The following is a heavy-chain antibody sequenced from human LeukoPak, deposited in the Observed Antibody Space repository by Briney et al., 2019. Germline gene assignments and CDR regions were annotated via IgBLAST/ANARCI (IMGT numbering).Heavy chain of an antibody. J-gene: IGHJ4*02. CDR2: IKQDGSEK. Sequence: GGSLRLSCAASGFTLSSYWMSWVRQAPGKGLEWVANIKQDGSEKYYVDSVKGRFTISRDNAKNSLYLQMNSLRPEDTAVYYCARGGDWGQGTLLTVSP. CDR3: ARGGD. V-gene: IGHV3-7*01. CDR1: GFTLSSYW.